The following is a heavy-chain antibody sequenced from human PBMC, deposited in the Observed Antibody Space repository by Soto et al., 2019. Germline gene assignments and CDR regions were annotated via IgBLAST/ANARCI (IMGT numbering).Heavy chain of an antibody. CDR2: ISAYNGNT. CDR1: GYTFTSYG. Sequence: ASEKVSCKASGYTFTSYGVSWVRQAPVQGNKRMGWISAYNGNTNYAQKLQGRVTMTTDTATSTAYMELRSLRSDDTAVYYCARAEYCGGDCYSSEYFQHWCQGTLGSVSS. CDR3: ARAEYCGGDCYSSEYFQH. J-gene: IGHJ1*01. V-gene: IGHV1-18*01. D-gene: IGHD2-21*01.